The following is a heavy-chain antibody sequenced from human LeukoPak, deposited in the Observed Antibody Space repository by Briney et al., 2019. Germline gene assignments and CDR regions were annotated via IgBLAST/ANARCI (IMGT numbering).Heavy chain of an antibody. V-gene: IGHV3-11*01. J-gene: IGHJ4*02. CDR2: ISLSGGTI. CDR3: ARDFPTVTSWYYFDY. CDR1: GFSTDDYY. D-gene: IGHD2-2*01. Sequence: PGGSLRLSCAASGFSTDDYYMSWIRQAPGKGLEWVSHISLSGGTIHYADSVKGRFTVSRDNAKNSLYLQMNSLRADDTAVYYCARDFPTVTSWYYFDYWGQGALVVVSS.